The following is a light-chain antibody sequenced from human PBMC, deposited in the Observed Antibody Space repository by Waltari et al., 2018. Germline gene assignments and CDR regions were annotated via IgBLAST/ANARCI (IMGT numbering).Light chain of an antibody. CDR1: QSVGRT. J-gene: IGKJ1*01. V-gene: IGKV3-20*01. CDR3: QKYVRLPVT. CDR2: GAS. Sequence: EIVLTQSPGTLSLSPGERATLSCRASQSVGRTLAWYQQKPGQAPRLLIYGASNRATGIPDRFSGSGFGTDFSLTISRLEPEDFSVYYCQKYVRLPVTFGQGTRVEI.